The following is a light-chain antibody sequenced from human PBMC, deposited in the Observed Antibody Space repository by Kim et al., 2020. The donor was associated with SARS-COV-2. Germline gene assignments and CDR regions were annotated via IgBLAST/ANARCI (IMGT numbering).Light chain of an antibody. J-gene: IGKJ4*01. CDR3: QRRSFWPLT. V-gene: IGKV3-11*01. Sequence: LSPGERATLSCRASQSVSSYLAWYQQKPGQAPRLLIYDASKRATGIPARFSGSGSGTDFTLTISSLEPEDFAVYYCQRRSFWPLTFGGGTKVDIK. CDR2: DAS. CDR1: QSVSSY.